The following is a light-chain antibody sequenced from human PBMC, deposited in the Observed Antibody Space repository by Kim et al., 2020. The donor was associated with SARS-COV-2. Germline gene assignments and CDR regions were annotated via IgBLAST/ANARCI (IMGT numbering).Light chain of an antibody. V-gene: IGKV3-20*01. CDR1: QSMGSSE. Sequence: SAGEKAHRACRASQSMGSSELAWYQQKPGQAHRRLMMDASNREGGIPDRFSGSGSGTEFTLTISRLEPEEFAVYSCQQYEDSPLTFGGGTKVDIK. CDR2: DAS. J-gene: IGKJ4*01. CDR3: QQYEDSPLT.